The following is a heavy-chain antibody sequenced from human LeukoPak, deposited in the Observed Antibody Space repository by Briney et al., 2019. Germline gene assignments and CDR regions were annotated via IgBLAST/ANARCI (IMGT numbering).Heavy chain of an antibody. CDR1: GDSVSSNSAA. CDR2: TYYRSKWYN. V-gene: IGHV6-1*01. CDR3: ARDANDYGDYVGDAFDI. D-gene: IGHD4-17*01. J-gene: IGHJ3*02. Sequence: SQTLSLTCAISGDSVSSNSAAWNWIRQSPSRGLEWLGRTYYRSKWYNDYAVSVKGRITINPDTSKNQFSLQLNSVTPEDTAVYYCARDANDYGDYVGDAFDIWGQGTMVTVSS.